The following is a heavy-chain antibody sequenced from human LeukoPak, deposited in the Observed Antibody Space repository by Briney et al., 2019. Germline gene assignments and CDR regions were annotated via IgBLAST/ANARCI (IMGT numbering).Heavy chain of an antibody. Sequence: SSETLSLTCTVSGGSISSSSYHWGWIRQPPGKGLEWIGSIYYSGSTYYNPSLKSRVTISVDTSKNQFSLKLSSVTAADTAVYYCARLLGYCSSTSCYDYFDYWGQGTLVTVSS. CDR3: ARLLGYCSSTSCYDYFDY. J-gene: IGHJ4*02. D-gene: IGHD2-2*01. CDR2: IYYSGST. V-gene: IGHV4-39*01. CDR1: GGSISSSSYH.